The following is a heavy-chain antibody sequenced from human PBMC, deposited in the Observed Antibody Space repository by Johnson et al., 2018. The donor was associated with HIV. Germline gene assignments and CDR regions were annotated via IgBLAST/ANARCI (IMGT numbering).Heavy chain of an antibody. V-gene: IGHV3-23*04. Sequence: EVQLVESGGGLVQPGGSLRLSCAASAFTFSSYAMHWVRQAPGKGLEWVSSISGSGGTTYYADAVKGRFTIPRHNSKNTLYLQMNILRAEDTAVYYCARDGGIHSSRVVRAFDIWGQGTMVTVSS. CDR1: AFTFSSYA. D-gene: IGHD6-13*01. CDR3: ARDGGIHSSRVVRAFDI. CDR2: ISGSGGTT. J-gene: IGHJ3*02.